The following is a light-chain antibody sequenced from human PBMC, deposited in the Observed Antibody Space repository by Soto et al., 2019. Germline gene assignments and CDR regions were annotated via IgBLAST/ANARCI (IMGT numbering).Light chain of an antibody. J-gene: IGKJ1*01. CDR1: QSVSSSY. V-gene: IGKV3-20*01. Sequence: IVLTQSPGTLSLSPGERATLSCRASQSVSSSYLAWYQQKPGQAPRLLIYGASSRATGIPDTFSGSGSGTDFTLTISRLEPEDFAVYYCQQYGSSPWTFGQGTKV. CDR3: QQYGSSPWT. CDR2: GAS.